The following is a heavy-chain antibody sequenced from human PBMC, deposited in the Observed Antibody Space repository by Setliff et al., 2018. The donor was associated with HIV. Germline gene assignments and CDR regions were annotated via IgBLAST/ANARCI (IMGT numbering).Heavy chain of an antibody. CDR3: ARYSNWNFEEHFDY. J-gene: IGHJ4*02. V-gene: IGHV4-59*01. CDR1: GGSIINYF. D-gene: IGHD1-7*01. CDR2: IYYSGST. Sequence: SETLSLTCSVTGGSIINYFWGWIRMPPGKGLEWIGYIYYSGSTDYNPSLKSRVTISVDTSKNQVSLKLNSVTAADTAVYYCARYSNWNFEEHFDYWGQGTLVTVSS.